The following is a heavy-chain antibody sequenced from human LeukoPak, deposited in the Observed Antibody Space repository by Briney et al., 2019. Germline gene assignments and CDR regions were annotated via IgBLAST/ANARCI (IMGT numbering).Heavy chain of an antibody. CDR1: GVNFSSYA. CDR2: ISGSGGAGT. J-gene: IGHJ6*02. V-gene: IGHV3-23*01. CDR3: VKDRGGSPFYGMDV. D-gene: IGHD1-26*01. Sequence: GGSLRLSCAASGVNFSSYAMSWVRQAPGKGLEWVSPISGSGGAGTYYADSVKGRFTISRDNSKNTLYLPMNSLRAEDTAVYYCVKDRGGSPFYGMDVWGQGTTVTVSS.